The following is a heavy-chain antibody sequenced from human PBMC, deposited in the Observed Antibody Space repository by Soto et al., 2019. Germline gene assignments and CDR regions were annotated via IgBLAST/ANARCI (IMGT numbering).Heavy chain of an antibody. V-gene: IGHV3-15*01. Sequence: EVQLVESGGGLVKPGGSLRLSCAASGFTFSNAWMSWVRQAPGKGLEWVGRIKSKTDGGTTDYAAPVKGRFTISRDDSNDTLYLQMNSLKTEDTAVYYCTTVDRCSSTSCYGYYYYYMDVWGKGTTVTVSS. D-gene: IGHD2-2*01. CDR2: IKSKTDGGTT. J-gene: IGHJ6*03. CDR3: TTVDRCSSTSCYGYYYYYMDV. CDR1: GFTFSNAW.